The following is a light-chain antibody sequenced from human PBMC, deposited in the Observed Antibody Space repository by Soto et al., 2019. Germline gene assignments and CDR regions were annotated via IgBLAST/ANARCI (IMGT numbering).Light chain of an antibody. CDR3: QQYYSYPRT. CDR2: AAP. J-gene: IGKJ1*01. V-gene: IGKV1-8*01. CDR1: QGISSY. Sequence: AIRMTQSPSSFSASTGDRVTITCRASQGISSYLAWYQQKPGKAPKLLIYAAPTVQSGAPSRFSGSGSGSGFTLTISCLQAEDFATYYCQQYYSYPRTFGQGTKVDIK.